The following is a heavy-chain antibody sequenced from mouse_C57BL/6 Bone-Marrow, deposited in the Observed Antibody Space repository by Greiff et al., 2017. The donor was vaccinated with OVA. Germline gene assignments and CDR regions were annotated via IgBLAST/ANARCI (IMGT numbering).Heavy chain of an antibody. V-gene: IGHV14-4*01. Sequence: EVQLQQSGAELVRPGASVKLSCTASGFNIKDDYMHWVKQRPEQGLEWIGWIDPENGDTEYGSKFQGKGTITADTASNTDYLKLSSLTSDDTAVYYCTTRVYYPPDYWGQGTSVTVSS. CDR2: IDPENGDT. J-gene: IGHJ4*01. CDR1: GFNIKDDY. CDR3: TTRVYYPPDY. D-gene: IGHD2-1*01.